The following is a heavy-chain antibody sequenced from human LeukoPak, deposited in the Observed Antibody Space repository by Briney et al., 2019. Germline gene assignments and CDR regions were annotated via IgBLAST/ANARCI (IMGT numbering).Heavy chain of an antibody. D-gene: IGHD4-17*01. Sequence: GGSLRLSCAASGFTFSSYAMHWVRQAPGKGLEWVAVISYDGSNKYYADSVKGRFTISRDNSKNTLYLQMNSLRAEDTAVYYCARADSTLRHWGQGTLVTVSS. CDR1: GFTFSSYA. J-gene: IGHJ4*02. V-gene: IGHV3-30*04. CDR3: ARADSTLRH. CDR2: ISYDGSNK.